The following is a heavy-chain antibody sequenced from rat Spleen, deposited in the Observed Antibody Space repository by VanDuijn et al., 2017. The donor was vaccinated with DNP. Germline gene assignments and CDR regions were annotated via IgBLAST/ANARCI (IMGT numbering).Heavy chain of an antibody. CDR2: INTGSGGT. CDR3: ARRRLPYWYFDF. J-gene: IGHJ1*01. Sequence: QIQLQQSGAELAKPGSSVKISCKASGYPFTTYYISWIKQTTGQDREYIGYINTGSGGTNYNEKFKGKATLTVDKSSSTAFMQLSSLTPDDSAVYYCARRRLPYWYFDFWGPGTMVTVSS. CDR1: GYPFTTYY. V-gene: IGHV1-43*01. D-gene: IGHD1-4*01.